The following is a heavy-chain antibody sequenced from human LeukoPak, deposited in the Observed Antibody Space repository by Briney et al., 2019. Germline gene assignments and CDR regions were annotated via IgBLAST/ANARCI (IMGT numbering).Heavy chain of an antibody. CDR3: ARAAYGDPHFDF. Sequence: GRSLRLSCAASGFTFRSYGMHSVRQAPGKGLEWVAVISYDGSNKYYADSVKGRFTISRDNSKNTLYLQMNSLRAEDTAAYYCARAAYGDPHFDFWGQGTLVTVSS. J-gene: IGHJ4*02. CDR1: GFTFRSYG. CDR2: ISYDGSNK. V-gene: IGHV3-30*03. D-gene: IGHD4-17*01.